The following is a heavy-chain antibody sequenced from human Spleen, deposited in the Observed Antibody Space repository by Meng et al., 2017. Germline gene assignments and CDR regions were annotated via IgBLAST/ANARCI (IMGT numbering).Heavy chain of an antibody. V-gene: IGHV3-73*01. CDR2: IRSKRDTYAT. J-gene: IGHJ5*02. D-gene: IGHD1-26*01. CDR3: AKYSGGSA. Sequence: GGSLRLSCTASDFTFSGSDVHWVRQASGKGLEWVGRIRSKRDTYATAYAASVKGRFTIARDDSKNTAYLQMNSLRAEDTAVYYCAKYSGGSAWGQGTLVTVSS. CDR1: DFTFSGSD.